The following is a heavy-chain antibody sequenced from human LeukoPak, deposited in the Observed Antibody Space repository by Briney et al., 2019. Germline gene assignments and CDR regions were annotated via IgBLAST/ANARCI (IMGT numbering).Heavy chain of an antibody. CDR3: RGGYSYGYYYYYYMDV. D-gene: IGHD5-18*01. V-gene: IGHV4-39*01. J-gene: IGHJ6*03. CDR2: IYYSGST. Sequence: PSETLSLTCTVSGGSISSSSYYWGWIRQPPGKGLEWIGSIYYSGSTYYNPSLKSRVTISVDTSKNQFSLKLSSVTAADTAVYYCRGGYSYGYYYYYYMDVWGKGTTVTISS. CDR1: GGSISSSSYY.